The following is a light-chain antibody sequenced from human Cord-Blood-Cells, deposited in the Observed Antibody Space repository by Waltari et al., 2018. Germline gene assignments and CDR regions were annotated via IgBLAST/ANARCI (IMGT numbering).Light chain of an antibody. Sequence: QSALTQPPSASGSPGQSVTISCTGTSSAVGGYNYVTWYQQHPGKAPKLMIYEVSNRPSGVPDRFSGSKSGNTASLTVSGLQAEDETDYYCSSYAGSNNPYVFGTGTKVTVL. CDR2: EVS. CDR1: SSAVGGYNY. V-gene: IGLV2-8*01. CDR3: SSYAGSNNPYV. J-gene: IGLJ1*01.